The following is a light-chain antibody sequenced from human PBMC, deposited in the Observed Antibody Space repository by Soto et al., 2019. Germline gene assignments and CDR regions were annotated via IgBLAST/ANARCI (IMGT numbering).Light chain of an antibody. V-gene: IGKV3-11*01. CDR1: QSVGSY. CDR3: QQYNNWPWT. Sequence: EIVFTQSPATLSLSPGERATLSCRASQSVGSYLAWYQQKPGRAPRLLIYDALNRATGIPARFSGSGSGTDFTLTISSLQSEDLAVYYCQQYNNWPWTFGQGTKVDIK. CDR2: DAL. J-gene: IGKJ1*01.